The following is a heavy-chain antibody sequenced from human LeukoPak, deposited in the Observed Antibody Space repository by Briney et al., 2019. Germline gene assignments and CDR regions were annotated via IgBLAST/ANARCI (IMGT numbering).Heavy chain of an antibody. V-gene: IGHV4-31*03. Sequence: SETLSLTCTVSGGSISDTTYYWSWLRQHPGKGLEWIGYIYYSGNTYSNPSLKSRISISVDTSKNQFSLKLNSVTAADTALYYCARGSAFNHFDSWGQGTLVVVSS. D-gene: IGHD3-3*02. CDR1: GGSISDTTYY. J-gene: IGHJ4*02. CDR2: IYYSGNT. CDR3: ARGSAFNHFDS.